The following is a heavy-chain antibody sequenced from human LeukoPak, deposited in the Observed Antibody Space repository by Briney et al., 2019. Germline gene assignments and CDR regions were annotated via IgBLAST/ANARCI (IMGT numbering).Heavy chain of an antibody. Sequence: PSETLSLTCTVSGGSISNYYWSWIRQPPGKGLEWIGFIYYSGTTHYNPSLKSRVTMSVATSNNQFSLRLSSVTAADPAIYYCARHSGASPHYFDYWGQGALVTVSS. V-gene: IGHV4-59*08. CDR2: IYYSGTT. CDR3: ARHSGASPHYFDY. D-gene: IGHD1-26*01. J-gene: IGHJ4*02. CDR1: GGSISNYY.